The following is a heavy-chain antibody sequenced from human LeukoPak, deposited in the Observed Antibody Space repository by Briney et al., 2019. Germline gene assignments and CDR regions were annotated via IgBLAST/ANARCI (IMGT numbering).Heavy chain of an antibody. Sequence: SETLSLTCTVSGGSISSYYWSWIRQPPGKGLEWIGYIYYSRSTNYNPSLKSRVTISVDTSKNQFSLKLSSVTAADTAVYYCARDLLAAAGTDAFDIWGQGTMVTVSS. J-gene: IGHJ3*02. CDR2: IYYSRST. CDR3: ARDLLAAAGTDAFDI. D-gene: IGHD6-13*01. CDR1: GGSISSYY. V-gene: IGHV4-59*01.